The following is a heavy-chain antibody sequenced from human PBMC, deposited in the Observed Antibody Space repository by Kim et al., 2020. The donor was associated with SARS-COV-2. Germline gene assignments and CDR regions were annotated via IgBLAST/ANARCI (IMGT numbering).Heavy chain of an antibody. V-gene: IGHV1-18*01. CDR1: GYNFSNFG. J-gene: IGHJ4*02. CDR3: ARDAAYSGYEN. Sequence: ASVKVSCKASGYNFSNFGISWVRQAPGQGLEWMGWISAYNGHTTYAQKFQDRVSMTTDTSTATAHMELRSLKSDDTAVYYCARDAAYSGYENWGQGTLVT. D-gene: IGHD5-12*01. CDR2: ISAYNGHT.